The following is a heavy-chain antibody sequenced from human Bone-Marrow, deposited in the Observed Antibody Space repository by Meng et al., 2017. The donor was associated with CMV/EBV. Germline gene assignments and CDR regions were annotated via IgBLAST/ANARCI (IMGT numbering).Heavy chain of an antibody. CDR2: ISYDGSNK. CDR3: ARVKPTAIIHDAFEI. V-gene: IGHV3-30*03. D-gene: IGHD2-21*02. CDR1: GFTFSSYW. Sequence: GESLKISCAASGFTFSSYWMSWVRQAPGKGLEWVAVISYDGSNKYYADSVKGRFTISRDNSKNTLYLQMNSLRAEDTAVYYCARVKPTAIIHDAFEIWGQGTMVTVSS. J-gene: IGHJ3*02.